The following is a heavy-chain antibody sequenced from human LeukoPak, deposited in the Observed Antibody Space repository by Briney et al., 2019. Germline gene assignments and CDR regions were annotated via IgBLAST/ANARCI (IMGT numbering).Heavy chain of an antibody. V-gene: IGHV1-18*01. CDR1: GYTFTSYG. CDR2: ISAYNGNT. CDR3: ARGDMGYYDYVWGSYRLDY. J-gene: IGHJ4*02. D-gene: IGHD3-16*02. Sequence: ASVKVSCKASGYTFTSYGISWVRQAPGQGLEWMGWISAYNGNTNYAQKLQGRVTMTTDTSTSTAYMELRSLRSDDTAVYYCARGDMGYYDYVWGSYRLDYWGQGTLVTVSS.